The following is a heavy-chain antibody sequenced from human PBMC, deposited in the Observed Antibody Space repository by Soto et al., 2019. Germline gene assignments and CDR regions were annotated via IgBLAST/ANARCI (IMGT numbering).Heavy chain of an antibody. Sequence: SVKVSCKASGGTFSSYAISWVRQAPGQGLEWMGGIIPIFGTANYAQKFQGRVTITADKSTSTAYMELSSLRSEDTAVYYCASQIYVHYYYYGMDVWGQGTTVTVSS. CDR1: GGTFSSYA. CDR3: ASQIYVHYYYYGMDV. J-gene: IGHJ6*02. D-gene: IGHD5-12*01. V-gene: IGHV1-69*06. CDR2: IIPIFGTA.